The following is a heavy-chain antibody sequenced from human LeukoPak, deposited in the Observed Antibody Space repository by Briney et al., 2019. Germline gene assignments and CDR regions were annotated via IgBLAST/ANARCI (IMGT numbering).Heavy chain of an antibody. CDR1: GYTFTSYG. V-gene: IGHV1-18*01. CDR3: ASEGVITPFDY. Sequence: ASVKVSCKASGYTFTSYGISWVRQAPGQGLEWMGWISAYNGNTNYAQKLQVRVTMTTATSTSTAYMELRSLRSDDTAVYYCASEGVITPFDYWGQGTLVTVSS. J-gene: IGHJ4*02. D-gene: IGHD3-22*01. CDR2: ISAYNGNT.